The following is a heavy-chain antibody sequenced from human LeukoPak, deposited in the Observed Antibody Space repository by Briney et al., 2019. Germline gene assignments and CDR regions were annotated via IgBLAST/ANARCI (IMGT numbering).Heavy chain of an antibody. Sequence: GESLKISCKGSGYSFTSYWIGWVRQMPGKGLEWMGIIYPGDSDTRYSPSFQGQVTISADKSISTAYLQWSSLKASDTAMYYCARLVGRCCSSTSRLGGPFDYWGQGTLVTVSS. J-gene: IGHJ4*02. CDR3: ARLVGRCCSSTSRLGGPFDY. V-gene: IGHV5-51*01. CDR2: IYPGDSDT. CDR1: GYSFTSYW. D-gene: IGHD2-2*01.